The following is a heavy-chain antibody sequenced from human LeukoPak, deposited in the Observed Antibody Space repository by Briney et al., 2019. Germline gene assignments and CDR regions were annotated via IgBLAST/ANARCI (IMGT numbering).Heavy chain of an antibody. V-gene: IGHV4-59*01. CDR3: ARGGRLRFLEWLPRDDAFDI. Sequence: SETLSLTCTVSGGSISSYYWSWIRQPPGKGLEWIGYIYYSGSTNYNPSLKSRVTISVDTSKNQFSLKLISVTAADTAVYYCARGGRLRFLEWLPRDDAFDIWGQGTMVTVSS. D-gene: IGHD3-3*01. J-gene: IGHJ3*02. CDR1: GGSISSYY. CDR2: IYYSGST.